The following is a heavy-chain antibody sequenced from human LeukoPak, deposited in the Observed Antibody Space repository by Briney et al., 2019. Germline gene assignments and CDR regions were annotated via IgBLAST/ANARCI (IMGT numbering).Heavy chain of an antibody. J-gene: IGHJ4*02. CDR2: INPNSGGT. CDR3: ARAGRIVVVPAAIVY. D-gene: IGHD2-2*02. CDR1: GYTFTGYY. Sequence: ASVKVSCKASGYTFTGYYMHWVRQAPGQGLEWMGWINPNSGGTNYVQKFQGRVTMTRDTSISAAYMELSRLRSDDTAVYYCARAGRIVVVPAAIVYWGQGTLVTVSS. V-gene: IGHV1-2*02.